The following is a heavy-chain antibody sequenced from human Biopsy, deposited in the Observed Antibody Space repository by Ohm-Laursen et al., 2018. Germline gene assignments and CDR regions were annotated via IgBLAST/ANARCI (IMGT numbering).Heavy chain of an antibody. CDR1: GGSISSYY. D-gene: IGHD3-22*01. Sequence: GTLSLTCTVSGGSISSYYWTWIRQPAGKGLEWIGRISSSGSTNYNPSLRSRVTLSMDTSKRQFSLKMSFVTAADTAVYYCARWTPEYDSSRYYLDAFDIWGQGTKVTVSS. V-gene: IGHV4-4*07. CDR2: ISSSGST. J-gene: IGHJ3*02. CDR3: ARWTPEYDSSRYYLDAFDI.